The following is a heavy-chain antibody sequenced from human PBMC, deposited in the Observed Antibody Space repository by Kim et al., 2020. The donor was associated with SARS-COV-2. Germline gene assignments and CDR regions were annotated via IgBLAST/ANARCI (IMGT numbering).Heavy chain of an antibody. D-gene: IGHD5-18*01. V-gene: IGHV1-18*01. Sequence: ASVKVSCKASGYTFTSYGISWVRQAPGQGLEWMGWISAYNGNTNYAQKLQGRVTMTTDTSTSPAYMELRSLRSDDTAVYYCARDRGYSYGYVPTVDYWGQGSLVTVSS. J-gene: IGHJ4*02. CDR3: ARDRGYSYGYVPTVDY. CDR1: GYTFTSYG. CDR2: ISAYNGNT.